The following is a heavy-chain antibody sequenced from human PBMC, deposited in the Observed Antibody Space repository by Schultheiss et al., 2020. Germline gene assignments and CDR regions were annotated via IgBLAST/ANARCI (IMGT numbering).Heavy chain of an antibody. Sequence: ASVKVSCKASGYTFTGYYMHWVRQATGQGLEWMGWINPNSGGTNYAQKFKGSVTMTRDTSISTAYMELSRLRSDDTAVYFCATEDLRDYHFHYWGQGTVVTVSS. CDR1: GYTFTGYY. CDR2: INPNSGGT. J-gene: IGHJ4*02. CDR3: ATEDLRDYHFHY. V-gene: IGHV1-2*02. D-gene: IGHD3-16*01.